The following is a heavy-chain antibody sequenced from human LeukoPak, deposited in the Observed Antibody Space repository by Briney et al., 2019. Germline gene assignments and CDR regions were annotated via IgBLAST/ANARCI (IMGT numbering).Heavy chain of an antibody. CDR2: IYTSGST. Sequence: SETLSLTCTGSGGSISSYYWSWIRQPAGKGLEWIGRIYTSGSTNYPPSLKSRVTMSVDTSKSQFSLKLSSVTAADTAVYYCAREGGLWFGELLPPDYWGQGTLVTVSS. V-gene: IGHV4-4*07. CDR1: GGSISSYY. D-gene: IGHD3-10*01. J-gene: IGHJ4*02. CDR3: AREGGLWFGELLPPDY.